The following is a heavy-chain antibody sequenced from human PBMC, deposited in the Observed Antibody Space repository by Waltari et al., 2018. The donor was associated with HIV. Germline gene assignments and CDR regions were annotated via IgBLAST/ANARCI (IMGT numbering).Heavy chain of an antibody. Sequence: QVQLVQSGAEVKKPGASVKVSCKASGYTFTSYGISWVRQAPGQGLEWMGWISAYNGNTNYAQKLQGRVTMTTDTSTSTAYMELRSLRSDDTAVYYCARGYYYDSSGYYLPATLFDYWGQGTLVTVSS. D-gene: IGHD3-22*01. CDR3: ARGYYYDSSGYYLPATLFDY. V-gene: IGHV1-18*01. CDR2: ISAYNGNT. J-gene: IGHJ4*02. CDR1: GYTFTSYG.